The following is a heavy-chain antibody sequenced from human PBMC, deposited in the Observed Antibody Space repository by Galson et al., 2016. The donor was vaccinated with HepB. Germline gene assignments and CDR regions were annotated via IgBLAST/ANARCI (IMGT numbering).Heavy chain of an antibody. V-gene: IGHV1-18*01. D-gene: IGHD1-26*01. CDR3: AAHSGTNSWGRKALDY. CDR2: IGAYNGNT. CDR1: GNYFTTYG. Sequence: SVKVSCKAYGNYFTTYGFTWVRQAPGQGLEWMGWIGAYNGNTHSAQKLQDGVTLTLNTFTTTLYLELRRLILDDTAVYYCAAHSGTNSWGRKALDYWGQGTLITVSS. J-gene: IGHJ4*02.